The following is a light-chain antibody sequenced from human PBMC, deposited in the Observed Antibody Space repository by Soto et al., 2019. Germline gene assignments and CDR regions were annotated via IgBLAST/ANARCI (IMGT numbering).Light chain of an antibody. CDR3: QQRSNWPPIT. CDR1: QTVRNNY. CDR2: DAS. Sequence: EFVLTQSPGTLSLSPGERATLPCRASQTVRNNYLAWYQQKPGQAPRLLIYDASSRATGIPDRFSGGGSGTDFTLTISRLEPEDFAVYYCQQRSNWPPITFGQGTRLEIK. V-gene: IGKV3D-20*02. J-gene: IGKJ5*01.